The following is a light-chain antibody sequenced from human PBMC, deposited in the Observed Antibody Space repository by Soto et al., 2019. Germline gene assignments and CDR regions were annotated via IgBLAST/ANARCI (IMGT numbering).Light chain of an antibody. CDR3: AAWDDSLTGSWV. CDR2: SNS. CDR1: SSNIGHNP. Sequence: QSVLTQPPSASGTPGQRVTISCSGSSSNIGHNPVNWYQQLPGTAPKLLIYSNSHRPSGVPDRFSGSKSGTSASLAISGLQSEDEADYYGAAWDDSLTGSWVFGGGTKLTVL. V-gene: IGLV1-44*01. J-gene: IGLJ3*02.